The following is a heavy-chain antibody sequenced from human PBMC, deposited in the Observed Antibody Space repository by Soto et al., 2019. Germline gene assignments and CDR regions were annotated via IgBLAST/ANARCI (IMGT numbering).Heavy chain of an antibody. CDR2: ISWDGGST. CDR3: AKGGAAARPDYYYGMDV. V-gene: IGHV3-43D*04. CDR1: GFTFDDYA. Sequence: GGSLRLSCAASGFTFDDYAMHWVRQAPGKGLEWVSLISWDGGSTYYADSVKGRFTISRDNSKNSLYLQMNSLRAEDTALYYCAKGGAAARPDYYYGMDVWGQGTTVTVSS. D-gene: IGHD6-13*01. J-gene: IGHJ6*02.